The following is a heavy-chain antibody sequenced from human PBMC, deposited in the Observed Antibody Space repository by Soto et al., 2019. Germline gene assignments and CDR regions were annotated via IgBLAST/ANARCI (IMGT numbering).Heavy chain of an antibody. CDR1: GDSISSYY. J-gene: IGHJ6*02. CDR3: ARRFGYSYGPNYYYYGMDV. D-gene: IGHD5-18*01. V-gene: IGHV4-59*08. CDR2: IYYSGTT. Sequence: SETLSLTCTVSGDSISSYYWSWIRQHPGKDLEWIGYIYYSGTTHYNPSLKSRVTISVDTSKNQFSLKLSSVTAADTAVYYCARRFGYSYGPNYYYYGMDVWGQGTTVTVSS.